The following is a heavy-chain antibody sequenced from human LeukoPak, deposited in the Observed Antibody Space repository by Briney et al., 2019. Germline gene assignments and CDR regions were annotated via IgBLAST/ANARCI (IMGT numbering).Heavy chain of an antibody. D-gene: IGHD2/OR15-2a*01. V-gene: IGHV3-7*01. CDR2: IKEDGSLK. CDR3: ARASTSTSRDY. CDR1: GFGFSNFW. J-gene: IGHJ4*02. Sequence: GGSLRLSCAASGFGFSNFWMSWVRQAPGKGPEWVANIKEDGSLKNYVDSVEGRFTVSRDNAKNTLYLQMNSLRVEDTAVYYCARASTSTSRDYWGQGTLVTVSS.